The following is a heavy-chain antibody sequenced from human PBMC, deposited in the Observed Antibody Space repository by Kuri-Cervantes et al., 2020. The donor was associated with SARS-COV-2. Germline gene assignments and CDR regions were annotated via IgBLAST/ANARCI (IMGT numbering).Heavy chain of an antibody. CDR1: GYSFTSYW. J-gene: IGHJ4*02. CDR3: ARDDLHSSSWDFDY. V-gene: IGHV5-51*01. D-gene: IGHD6-13*01. Sequence: GGSLRLSCKGSGYSFTSYWIGWVRQMPGKGLEWMGIIYPGDSDTRYSPSFQGQVTISADTSISTAYMELSRLRSDDTAVYYCARDDLHSSSWDFDYWGQGTLVTVSS. CDR2: IYPGDSDT.